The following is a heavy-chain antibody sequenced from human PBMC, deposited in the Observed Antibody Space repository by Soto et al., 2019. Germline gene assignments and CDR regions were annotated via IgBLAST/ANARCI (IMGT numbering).Heavy chain of an antibody. Sequence: QVQLQESGPGLVKPSQTLSLTCTVSGGSITSGGYYWSWVRQHPGKGLEWIGYIYYSGSTYYNPSLKSRFTISVDTSKNQFSLKLNSVTAADTAVYYCASHYYDSGAYSPPGGSYWGQGTLVTVSS. D-gene: IGHD3-22*01. J-gene: IGHJ4*02. V-gene: IGHV4-31*03. CDR2: IYYSGST. CDR1: GGSITSGGYY. CDR3: ASHYYDSGAYSPPGGSY.